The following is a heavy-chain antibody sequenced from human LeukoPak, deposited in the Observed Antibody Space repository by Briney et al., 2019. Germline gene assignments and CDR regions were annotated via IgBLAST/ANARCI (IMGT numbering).Heavy chain of an antibody. J-gene: IGHJ4*02. D-gene: IGHD3-10*01. V-gene: IGHV3-23*01. CDR3: AKGGPDDY. Sequence: GGSLRLSCAASGFAFSSYVMSWVRQAPGKGLEWVSAISNSGGSTDYADSVKGRFTISRDNSKNTLSLQLNSLSAEDTAVYYCAKGGPDDYWGQGTLVTVSS. CDR2: ISNSGGST. CDR1: GFAFSSYV.